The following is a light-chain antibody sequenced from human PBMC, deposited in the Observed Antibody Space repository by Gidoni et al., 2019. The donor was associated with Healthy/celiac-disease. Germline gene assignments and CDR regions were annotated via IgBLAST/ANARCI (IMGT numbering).Light chain of an antibody. V-gene: IGKV3-20*01. CDR1: QSVSSSY. CDR3: QQYGSSPRIT. J-gene: IGKJ5*01. Sequence: IVLTQSPGSLSLSPGERATLSCRASQSVSSSYLAWYQQKPGQAPRLLIYGASSRATGIPDRFSRSGSGTDFTLTTRRLEPEDSAVYYCQQYGSSPRITFGQGTRLEIK. CDR2: GAS.